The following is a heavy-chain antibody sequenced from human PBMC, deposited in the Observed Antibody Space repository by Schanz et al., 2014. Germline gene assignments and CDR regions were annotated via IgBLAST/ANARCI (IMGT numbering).Heavy chain of an antibody. Sequence: EEQLLESGGALVQPGGSLRLSCAASGFSFSNYALVWVRQPPGKGLEWISGISGFGTGAYYADSVKGRFSISRDNSKNTLFLQMNSLRPEDTALYFCARDEGRDGYNLAFDVWGQGTLVTVSS. D-gene: IGHD5-12*01. CDR1: GFSFSNYA. CDR3: ARDEGRDGYNLAFDV. J-gene: IGHJ3*01. V-gene: IGHV3-23*01. CDR2: ISGFGTGA.